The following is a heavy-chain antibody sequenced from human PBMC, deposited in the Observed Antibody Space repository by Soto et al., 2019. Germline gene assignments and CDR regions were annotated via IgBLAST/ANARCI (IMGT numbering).Heavy chain of an antibody. J-gene: IGHJ6*03. V-gene: IGHV1-18*01. CDR1: GYTFTSYG. CDR2: ISAYNGNT. CDR3: ARGNYDFWSGYPADYYYMDV. D-gene: IGHD3-3*01. Sequence: GASVKVSCKASGYTFTSYGISWVRQAPGQGLEWMGWISAYNGNTNYAQKLQGRVTMTTDTSTSTAYMELRSLRSDDTAVYYCARGNYDFWSGYPADYYYMDVWGKGTTVTVSS.